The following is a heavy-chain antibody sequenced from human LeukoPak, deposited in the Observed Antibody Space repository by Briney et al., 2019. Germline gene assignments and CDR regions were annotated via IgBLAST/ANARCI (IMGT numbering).Heavy chain of an antibody. Sequence: GASLRLSCAASGFTFSNYAMSWVRQAPGKGLEWVSAIVGSGGSTYYADSVKGRFTISRDNSKNTLYLQMNSLRAEDTAVYYCAKEGGRSSSSGNWFDPWGQGTLVTVSS. CDR2: IVGSGGST. D-gene: IGHD6-6*01. J-gene: IGHJ5*02. CDR1: GFTFSNYA. V-gene: IGHV3-23*01. CDR3: AKEGGRSSSSGNWFDP.